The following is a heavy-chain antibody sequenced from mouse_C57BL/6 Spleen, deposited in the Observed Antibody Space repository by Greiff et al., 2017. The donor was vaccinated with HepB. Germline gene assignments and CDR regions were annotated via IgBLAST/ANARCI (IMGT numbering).Heavy chain of an antibody. V-gene: IGHV14-4*01. CDR1: GFNIKDDY. D-gene: IGHD1-1*01. J-gene: IGHJ1*03. CDR3: TTTTTVVATPHWYFDV. Sequence: EVQLQESGAELVRPGASVKLSCTASGFNIKDDYMHWVKQRPEQGLEWIGWIDPENSDTEYASKFQGQATITADTSSNTAYLQLSSLTSEDTAVYYCTTTTTVVATPHWYFDVWGTGTTVTVSS. CDR2: IDPENSDT.